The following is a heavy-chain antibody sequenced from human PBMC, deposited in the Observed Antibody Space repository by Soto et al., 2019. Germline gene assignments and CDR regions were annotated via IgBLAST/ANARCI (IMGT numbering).Heavy chain of an antibody. D-gene: IGHD4-4*01. CDR1: GCSISSGGYY. CDR3: ARGGPSYSNYGKPSWWFDP. CDR2: IYYSGST. J-gene: IGHJ5*02. Sequence: PSETLSLTCTVSGCSISSGGYYWSWIRQHPGKGLEWIGYIYYSGSTYYNPSLKSRVTISVDTSKNQFSLKLSSVTAADTAVYYCARGGPSYSNYGKPSWWFDPWGQGTLVTVSS. V-gene: IGHV4-31*03.